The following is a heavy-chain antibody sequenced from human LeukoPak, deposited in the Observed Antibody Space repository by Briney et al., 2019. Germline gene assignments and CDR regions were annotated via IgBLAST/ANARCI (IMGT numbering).Heavy chain of an antibody. CDR3: AGSIAARLDY. CDR2: INHSGST. D-gene: IGHD6-6*01. Sequence: SETLSLTCAVYGGSFSDYYWSWIRQPPGKGLEWIGEINHSGSTNYNPSLKSRVTISVDTSKNQFSLELSSVTAADTAVYYCAGSIAARLDYWGQGTLVTVSS. V-gene: IGHV4-34*01. CDR1: GGSFSDYY. J-gene: IGHJ4*02.